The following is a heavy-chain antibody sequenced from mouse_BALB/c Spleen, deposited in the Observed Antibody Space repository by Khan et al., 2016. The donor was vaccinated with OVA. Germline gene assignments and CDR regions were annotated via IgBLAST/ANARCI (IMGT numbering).Heavy chain of an antibody. Sequence: EVELVESGGGLVKPGGSLKLSCSASGFTFSSYAMSWVRQTPEKRLEWVATISTGGHYTFYPDSVKGRFTISRDNAKNTLYLQMSSLGSEDTAIYYCARSLLDYHAMDYWGQGTSVTVSS. CDR1: GFTFSSYA. CDR2: ISTGGHYT. V-gene: IGHV5-9-3*01. CDR3: ARSLLDYHAMDY. J-gene: IGHJ4*01.